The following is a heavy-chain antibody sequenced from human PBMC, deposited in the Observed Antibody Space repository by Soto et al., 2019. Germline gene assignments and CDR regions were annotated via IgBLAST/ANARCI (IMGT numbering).Heavy chain of an antibody. CDR2: INSKTDGGTT. D-gene: IGHD1-26*01. CDR1: GFTFSNAW. CDR3: SAGRRVGATYFDY. J-gene: IGHJ4*02. V-gene: IGHV3-15*01. Sequence: GGSLRLSCAASGFTFSNAWMSWVRQAPGKGLEWVGRINSKTDGGTTDDSAPVKWRFTISRDDSKNTLYLQMNSLKTEDTAVYYCSAGRRVGATYFDYWGQGTLVTVSS.